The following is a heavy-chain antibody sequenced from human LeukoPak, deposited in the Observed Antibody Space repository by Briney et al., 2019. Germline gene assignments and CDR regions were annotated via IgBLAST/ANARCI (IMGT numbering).Heavy chain of an antibody. Sequence: SETLSLTCTVSGGSISSYYWSWIRQPPGKGLEWIGRIYTSGSTNYNPSLKSRVTMSVDTSKNQFSLKLSSVTAADTAVYYCARRIRGYSSSWYPEDYFDYWGQGTLVTVSS. J-gene: IGHJ4*02. D-gene: IGHD6-13*01. CDR2: IYTSGST. CDR1: GGSISSYY. CDR3: ARRIRGYSSSWYPEDYFDY. V-gene: IGHV4-4*07.